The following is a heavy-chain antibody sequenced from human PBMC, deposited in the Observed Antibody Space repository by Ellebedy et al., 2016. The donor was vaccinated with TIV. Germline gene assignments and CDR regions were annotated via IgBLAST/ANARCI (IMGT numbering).Heavy chain of an antibody. D-gene: IGHD1-26*01. V-gene: IGHV3-30-3*02. J-gene: IGHJ3*02. CDR2: VTDTGNNK. CDR3: AKRRIVGSTKDAFDI. CDR1: GSTFSSHA. Sequence: PGGSLRLSCAASGSTFSSHAMVWVRQAPGKGLEWVASVTDTGNNKYYADSVKGRFTISRDNSKNTLNLQMNSLTTEDTAVYYCAKRRIVGSTKDAFDIWGQGTAVTVSS.